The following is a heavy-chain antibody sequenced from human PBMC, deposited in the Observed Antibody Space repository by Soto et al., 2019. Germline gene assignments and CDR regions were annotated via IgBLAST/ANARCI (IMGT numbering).Heavy chain of an antibody. CDR3: THCSGESCHGGYFGMDV. CDR1: GFTFSTYS. D-gene: IGHD2-15*01. J-gene: IGHJ6*02. Sequence: EVQLVESGGGLVKPGGSLRLSCAASGFTFSTYSMNWVRQAPGKGLEWVSRINSDGTTTAYADSVKGRFTISRDNSKNTLYLQMSSLRAEDTAVYYCTHCSGESCHGGYFGMDVWGQGTTVTVSS. CDR2: INSDGTTT. V-gene: IGHV3-74*02.